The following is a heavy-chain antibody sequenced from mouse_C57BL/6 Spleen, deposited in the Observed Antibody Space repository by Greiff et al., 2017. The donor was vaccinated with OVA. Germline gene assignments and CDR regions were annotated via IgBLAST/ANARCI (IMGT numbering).Heavy chain of an antibody. CDR2: ISYDGSN. D-gene: IGHD3-2*02. J-gene: IGHJ2*01. CDR1: GYSITSGYY. V-gene: IGHV3-6*01. CDR3: ASLDSSGYLDY. Sequence: EVKLVESGPGLVKPSQSLSLTCSVTGYSITSGYYWNWIRQFPGNKLEWMGYISYDGSNNYNPSLKNRISITRDTSKNQFFLKLNSVTTEDTATYYCASLDSSGYLDYWGQGTTLTVSS.